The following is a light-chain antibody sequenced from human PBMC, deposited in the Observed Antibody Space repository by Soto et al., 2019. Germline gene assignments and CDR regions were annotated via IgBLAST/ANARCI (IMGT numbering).Light chain of an antibody. V-gene: IGKV3D-15*01. Sequence: EIVMTQSPATLSVSPGERATLSCRASQNISSNLAWYQQKPGQAPRLLIYGASTRATGIPARFSGSGSGTEFTLIISSLQPEDFAVYYCQQYDNWPLTFGGGTNVEIK. CDR2: GAS. J-gene: IGKJ4*01. CDR3: QQYDNWPLT. CDR1: QNISSN.